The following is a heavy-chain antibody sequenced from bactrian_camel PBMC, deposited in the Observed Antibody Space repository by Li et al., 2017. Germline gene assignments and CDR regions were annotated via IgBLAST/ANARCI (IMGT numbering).Heavy chain of an antibody. Sequence: HVQLVESGGGSALAGGSVRLSCAAVAHFDSMGWFRQAPGKGLEWVANVDADGSTTYYADSVKGRFTISRDNAKNTLYLQMNNLQTDDTAVYYCSITSWNWGQGTQVTVS. D-gene: IGHD7*01. CDR1: AHFDS. J-gene: IGHJ4*01. V-gene: IGHV3S14*01. CDR3: SITSWN. CDR2: VDADGSTT.